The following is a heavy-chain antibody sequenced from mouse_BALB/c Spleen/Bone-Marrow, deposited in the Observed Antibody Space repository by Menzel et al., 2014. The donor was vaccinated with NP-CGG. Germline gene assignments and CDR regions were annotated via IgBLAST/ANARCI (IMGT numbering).Heavy chain of an antibody. J-gene: IGHJ4*01. CDR3: ARSPDTYPSMDY. V-gene: IGHV1-52*01. CDR2: IDPYDSET. CDR1: GYTFTSYW. Sequence: QVQLQQPGAELVRPGASVKLSCKASGYTFTSYWMNWVKQRPEQGLEWIGRIDPYDSETHYNQKFRDKAILTVDKSSRIAFMQLSRLTSEDSAVYYCARSPDTYPSMDYWGQGTSVTVSS.